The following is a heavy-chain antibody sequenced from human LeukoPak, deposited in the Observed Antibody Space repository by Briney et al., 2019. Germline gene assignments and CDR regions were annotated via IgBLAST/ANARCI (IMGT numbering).Heavy chain of an antibody. D-gene: IGHD3-3*01. V-gene: IGHV4-38-2*02. J-gene: IGHJ6*03. CDR1: GYSISSGYY. CDR2: IYHSGST. CDR3: ARGGTWSGYYYYYYYYMDV. Sequence: PSETLSLTCTVSGYSISSGYYWGWIRQPPGKGLEWIGSIYHSGSTYYNPSLKSRFTISVDTSKNQFSLKLSSVTAADTAVYYCARGGTWSGYYYYYYYYMDVWGKGTTVTVSS.